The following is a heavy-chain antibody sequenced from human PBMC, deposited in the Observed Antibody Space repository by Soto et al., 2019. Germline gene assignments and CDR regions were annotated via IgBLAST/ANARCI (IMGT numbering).Heavy chain of an antibody. CDR1: GYSISSGHY. CDR2: ISHSGTT. J-gene: IGHJ4*02. D-gene: IGHD7-27*01. Sequence: XETLSLTCAVSGYSISSGHYWCCIRQPPGKGLEWIGSISHSGTTYYNPSLKSQVTISLDTSKNQFSLKLRSVTAADTAVYYCARDLNWGFSDYWGQGTLVTVSS. V-gene: IGHV4-38-2*02. CDR3: ARDLNWGFSDY.